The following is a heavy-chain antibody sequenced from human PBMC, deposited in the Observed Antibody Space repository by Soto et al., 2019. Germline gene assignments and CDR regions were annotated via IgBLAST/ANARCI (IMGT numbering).Heavy chain of an antibody. D-gene: IGHD3-22*01. CDR1: GFTFSSYG. Sequence: QVQLVESGGGVVQPGRSLRLSCAASGFTFSSYGMHWVRQAPGKGLEWVAVIWYDGSNKYYADSVKGRFTISRDNSKNPLYLQMNSLRAEDTAVYYCTRGDYDSSGYYGYWGQGTLVTVSS. V-gene: IGHV3-33*01. CDR2: IWYDGSNK. J-gene: IGHJ4*02. CDR3: TRGDYDSSGYYGY.